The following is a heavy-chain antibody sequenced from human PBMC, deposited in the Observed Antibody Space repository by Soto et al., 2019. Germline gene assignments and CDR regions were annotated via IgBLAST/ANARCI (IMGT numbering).Heavy chain of an antibody. CDR3: ARLIGSGSHRPFDY. V-gene: IGHV4-39*01. CDR1: GGSISSSSYY. Sequence: SETLSLTCTVSGGSISSSSYYWGWIRQPPGRGLEWIGSIYYSGSTYYNPSLKSRVTISVDTSKNQFSLKLSSVTAADTAVYYCARLIGSGSHRPFDYWGQGTLVTVSS. J-gene: IGHJ4*02. CDR2: IYYSGST. D-gene: IGHD3-10*01.